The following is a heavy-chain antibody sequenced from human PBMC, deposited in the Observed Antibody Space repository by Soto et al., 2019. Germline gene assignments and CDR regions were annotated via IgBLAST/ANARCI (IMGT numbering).Heavy chain of an antibody. J-gene: IGHJ6*03. Sequence: QVPLVQSGAEVRKPGASVTVSCRSSGDSFNDYYIHWVRQAPGQGFEWMGWINPNGGVTKYAQKFQGWVSMTRDTSIRPVYMQLSRLRSDDTAVYYCARESGGATATLDYYYFYMDVWGTGTTVTVSS. CDR3: ARESGGATATLDYYYFYMDV. V-gene: IGHV1-2*04. CDR2: INPNGGVT. D-gene: IGHD5-12*01. CDR1: GDSFNDYY.